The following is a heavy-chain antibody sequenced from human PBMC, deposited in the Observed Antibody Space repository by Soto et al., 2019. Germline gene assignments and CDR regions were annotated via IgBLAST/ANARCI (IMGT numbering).Heavy chain of an antibody. J-gene: IGHJ4*02. CDR1: GYTFTSYN. CDR2: MNPNSGNT. Sequence: QVQLVQSGAEVKKPGASVKVSCKASGYTFTSYNTNWVRQATGQGLEWMGWMNPNSGNTGYAQKFQGRVTMTRDTSLCTAYMEMSSLRSEDTAVYYCAGPWNKQWGQGTLVTVSS. CDR3: AGPWNKQ. D-gene: IGHD1-1*01. V-gene: IGHV1-8*01.